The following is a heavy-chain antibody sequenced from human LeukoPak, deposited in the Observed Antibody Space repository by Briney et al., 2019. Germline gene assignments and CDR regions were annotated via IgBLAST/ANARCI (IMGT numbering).Heavy chain of an antibody. CDR1: GFTFTSYA. Sequence: GGSLRLSCAASGFTFTSYAMHWVRQAPGQRLEWMGWINAGNGNTKYSQKFQGRVTITRDTSASTAYMELSSLRSEDTAVYYCARSYCSSTSCPPRWFDPWGQGTLVTVSS. D-gene: IGHD2-2*01. J-gene: IGHJ5*02. CDR2: INAGNGNT. CDR3: ARSYCSSTSCPPRWFDP. V-gene: IGHV1-3*01.